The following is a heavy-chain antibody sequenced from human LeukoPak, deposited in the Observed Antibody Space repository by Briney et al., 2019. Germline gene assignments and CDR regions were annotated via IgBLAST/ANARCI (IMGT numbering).Heavy chain of an antibody. Sequence: SETLSLTCTVAGGSISGYFWNWIRQPAGKGLEWIGRIDSSGNTKYNPSLTSRVSISLDMSKTQFSLKLSSVTAADTAVYYCARRHQNWPFDSWGQGTLVTVSS. J-gene: IGHJ4*02. CDR3: ARRHQNWPFDS. D-gene: IGHD1-1*01. CDR1: GGSISGYF. CDR2: IDSSGNT. V-gene: IGHV4-4*07.